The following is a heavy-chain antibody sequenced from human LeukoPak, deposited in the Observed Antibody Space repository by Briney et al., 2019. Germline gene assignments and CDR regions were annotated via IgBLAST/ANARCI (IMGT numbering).Heavy chain of an antibody. V-gene: IGHV4-59*01. CDR1: GGSISSYY. CDR3: ARGTYSNYVY. D-gene: IGHD4-11*01. J-gene: IGHJ4*02. CDR2: IYYSGST. Sequence: SETLSLTCTVSGGSISSYYWSWIRQPPGKGLEWIGYIYYSGSTNYNPSLKSRVTISVDTSKNQFSLKLSSVTAADTAVYYCARGTYSNYVYWGQGTLVTVSS.